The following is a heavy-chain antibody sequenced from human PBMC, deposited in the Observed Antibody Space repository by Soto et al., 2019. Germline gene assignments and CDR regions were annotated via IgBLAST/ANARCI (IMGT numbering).Heavy chain of an antibody. Sequence: PSDTLALTCAVHCDCIDSYYWTWILQPPGKGLEWIGYVYYSGGTNYNPSLQSRVTISVDTSKSQFSLNLSSVTAADTAVYYCARNHRYNSGWYEAWGQGIRVTVS. V-gene: IGHV4-59*07. J-gene: IGHJ5*02. CDR3: ARNHRYNSGWYEA. CDR1: CDCIDSYY. D-gene: IGHD6-19*01. CDR2: VYYSGGT.